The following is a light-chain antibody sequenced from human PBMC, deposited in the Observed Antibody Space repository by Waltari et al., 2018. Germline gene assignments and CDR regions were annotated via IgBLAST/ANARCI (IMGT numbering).Light chain of an antibody. J-gene: IGLJ1*01. CDR1: SHDVGGYNY. Sequence: QSALTQPASASGSPGQSITISCTGTSHDVGGYNYVSWYQQHPGKAPKLMIYDVSSRPSGVSNRFSGSKSGNTASLTISGLQAEDEADYYCSSFTRNSLYVFGTGTKVTVL. CDR3: SSFTRNSLYV. CDR2: DVS. V-gene: IGLV2-14*01.